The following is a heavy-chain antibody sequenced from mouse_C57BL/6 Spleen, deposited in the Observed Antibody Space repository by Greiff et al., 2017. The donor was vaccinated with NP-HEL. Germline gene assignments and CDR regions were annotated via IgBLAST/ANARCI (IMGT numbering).Heavy chain of an antibody. D-gene: IGHD1-1*01. CDR2: IRNKANNHAT. CDR1: GFTFSDAW. CDR3: TRPGLLRTPNWYFDY. V-gene: IGHV6-6*01. Sequence: EVKVEESGGGLVQPGGSMKLSCAASGFTFSDAWMDWVRQSPEKGLEWVAEIRNKANNHATYYAESVKGRFTISRDDSKSSVYLQMNSLRAEDTGIYYCTRPGLLRTPNWYFDYWGQGTTLTVSS. J-gene: IGHJ2*01.